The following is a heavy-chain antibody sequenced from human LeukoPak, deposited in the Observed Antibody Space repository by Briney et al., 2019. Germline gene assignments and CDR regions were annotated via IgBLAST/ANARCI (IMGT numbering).Heavy chain of an antibody. Sequence: GGSLRLSCAASGFTFSDYSMDWVRQAPGKGLEWVSLISRDISSFYYAVSVKGRFTISRYNAKNSLYLQMNSLRDEDTSVYYCARDYTWAFDNWGQGTMVTVSS. J-gene: IGHJ3*02. CDR2: ISRDISSF. CDR3: ARDYTWAFDN. CDR1: GFTFSDYS. V-gene: IGHV3-48*02.